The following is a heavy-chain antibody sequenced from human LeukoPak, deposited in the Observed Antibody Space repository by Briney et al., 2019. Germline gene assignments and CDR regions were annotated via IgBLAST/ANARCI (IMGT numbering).Heavy chain of an antibody. CDR1: GGSFSGYY. V-gene: IGHV4-34*01. Sequence: PSETLSLTCAVYGGSFSGYYWSWIRQPPGKGLEWIGEINHSGSTNYNPSLKSRVTISVDTSKNQFSLKLSSATAADTAVYYCARGSGWNGWFDPWGQGTLVTVSS. D-gene: IGHD1-1*01. CDR2: INHSGST. J-gene: IGHJ5*02. CDR3: ARGSGWNGWFDP.